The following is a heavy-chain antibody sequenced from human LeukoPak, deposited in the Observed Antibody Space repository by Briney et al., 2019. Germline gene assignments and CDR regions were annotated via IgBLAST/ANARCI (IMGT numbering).Heavy chain of an antibody. J-gene: IGHJ4*02. CDR2: IYSGGGT. CDR3: VRGPGYPGGKPDY. Sequence: GGSLRLSCAASGFTVSSNYMSWVRQAPGKGLEWVSLIYSGGGTYYADSVKGRFTISRDKSRNTLYLQMNSLRAEDTAVYYCVRGPGYPGGKPDYWGQGTLVTVSS. D-gene: IGHD3-16*01. V-gene: IGHV3-53*01. CDR1: GFTVSSNY.